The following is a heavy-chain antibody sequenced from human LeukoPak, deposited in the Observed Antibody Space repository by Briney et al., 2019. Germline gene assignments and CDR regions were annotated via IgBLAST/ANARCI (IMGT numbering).Heavy chain of an antibody. Sequence: GGSLRLSCAASGFSISNYWMSWVRQAPGKGLEWVANIKQDGSKKKYVDSVKGRFSISRDNAKNSLYLQIYSLRVEDTAGYYCARWYGGSGSWVLDVWGRGTTVTVSS. CDR1: GFSISNYW. D-gene: IGHD3-10*01. V-gene: IGHV3-7*04. J-gene: IGHJ6*02. CDR2: IKQDGSKK. CDR3: ARWYGGSGSWVLDV.